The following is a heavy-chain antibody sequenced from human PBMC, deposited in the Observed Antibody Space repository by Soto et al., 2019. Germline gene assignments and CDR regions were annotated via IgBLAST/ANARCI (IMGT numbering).Heavy chain of an antibody. Sequence: GGSLRLSCAASGFTFSSYSMNWVRQAPGKGLEWVSSISSSSSYIYYADSVKGRFTISRDNAKNSLYLQMNSLRAEDTAVYYCASTPVSSSSWYYYYYGMDVWGQGTTVTVSS. CDR1: GFTFSSYS. CDR3: ASTPVSSSSWYYYYYGMDV. J-gene: IGHJ6*02. CDR2: ISSSSSYI. V-gene: IGHV3-21*01. D-gene: IGHD6-13*01.